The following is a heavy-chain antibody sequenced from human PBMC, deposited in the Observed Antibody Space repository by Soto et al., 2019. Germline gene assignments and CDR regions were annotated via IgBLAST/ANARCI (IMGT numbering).Heavy chain of an antibody. Sequence: SETLSLTCTVSGGSISSYYWSWIRQPPGKGLEWIGYIYYSGSTNYNPSLKSRVTISVDTSKNQFSLKLSSVTAADTAVYYCARRNYDFWSGNPRGYWFDPWGQGTLVTVSS. V-gene: IGHV4-59*08. CDR1: GGSISSYY. D-gene: IGHD3-3*01. CDR2: IYYSGST. J-gene: IGHJ5*02. CDR3: ARRNYDFWSGNPRGYWFDP.